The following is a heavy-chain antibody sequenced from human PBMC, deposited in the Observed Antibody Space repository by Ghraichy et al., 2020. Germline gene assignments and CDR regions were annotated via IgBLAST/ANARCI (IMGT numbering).Heavy chain of an antibody. V-gene: IGHV3-7*01. D-gene: IGHD2-15*01. J-gene: IGHJ3*01. CDR2: IKQDGSEK. CDR1: GFTFSSYW. Sequence: GGSLRLSCAASGFTFSSYWMSWVRQAPGKGLEWVANIKQDGSEKYYVDSVKGRFTISRDNAKNSLYLQMNSLRAEDTAVYYCARDIGYCSGGRCFGDAFDVWGQGTMVTVSS. CDR3: ARDIGYCSGGRCFGDAFDV.